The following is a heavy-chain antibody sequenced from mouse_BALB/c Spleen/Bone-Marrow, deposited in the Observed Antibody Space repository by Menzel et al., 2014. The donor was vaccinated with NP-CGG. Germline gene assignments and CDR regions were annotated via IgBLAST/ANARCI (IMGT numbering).Heavy chain of an antibody. D-gene: IGHD1-1*01. J-gene: IGHJ2*01. CDR1: GYTFTSFT. Sequence: QVQLQQSEPELARPGASVKMSCKASGYTFTSFTIQWIKQRPGQGLEWIGYINPTRGYTDYNQKFKDRTTLTADKSSSTTYMQLTSLTSEDSAVYYCAREATYYAYFDYWGQGTALAVSS. V-gene: IGHV1-4*02. CDR3: AREATYYAYFDY. CDR2: INPTRGYT.